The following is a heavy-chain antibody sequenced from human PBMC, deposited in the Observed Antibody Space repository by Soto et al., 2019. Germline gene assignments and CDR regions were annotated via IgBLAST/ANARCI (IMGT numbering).Heavy chain of an antibody. CDR1: GGSFSGSY. CDR3: ARGQDRAKVGY. J-gene: IGHJ4*02. V-gene: IGHV4-34*01. Sequence: QVQLQQWGPGLLKPSETLSLTCAVYGGSFSGSYWNWIRQPPGKGLEWIGEIHPTGTTNYNPSLASRVTMSVDTSTSQFSLTLSSVTAADTAVYYCARGQDRAKVGYWCQGTLVTVSS. D-gene: IGHD5-18*01. CDR2: IHPTGTT.